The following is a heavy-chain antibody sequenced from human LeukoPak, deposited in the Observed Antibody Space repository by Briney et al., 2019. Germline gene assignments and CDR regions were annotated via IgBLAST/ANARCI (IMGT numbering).Heavy chain of an antibody. CDR1: GYTFTNYG. V-gene: IGHV1-18*01. Sequence: ASVKVSCKASGYTFTNYGISWVRQAPGQGLEWMGWISAYNGYTDYAQKLQFRVTMTTDTSTSTAYMELRSLRSDDTAVYYCARHMRKTTYYYDSSGYFYFDYWGQGTLVTVST. J-gene: IGHJ4*02. CDR2: ISAYNGYT. D-gene: IGHD3-22*01. CDR3: ARHMRKTTYYYDSSGYFYFDY.